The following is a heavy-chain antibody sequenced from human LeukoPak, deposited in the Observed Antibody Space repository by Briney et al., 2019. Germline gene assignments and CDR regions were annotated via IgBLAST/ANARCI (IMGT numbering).Heavy chain of an antibody. J-gene: IGHJ4*01. V-gene: IGHV3-30*02. D-gene: IGHD1-1*01. Sequence: GGSLRLSCAASRFTFSTSDMHWVRQAPGKGLEWVAFIRHDGSDKYYADSVKGRFTISRDNSKNTLFLQMDSLRGGDTAMYYCXXALDNRXXXYWG. CDR1: RFTFSTSD. CDR3: XXALDNRXXXY. CDR2: IRHDGSDK.